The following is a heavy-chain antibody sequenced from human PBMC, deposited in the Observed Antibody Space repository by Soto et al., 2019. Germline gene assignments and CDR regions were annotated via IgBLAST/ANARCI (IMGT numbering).Heavy chain of an antibody. CDR1: GFTLSSYG. Sequence: PGGSLRLSCAASGFTLSSYGMRWVRQSPGKGLEWVAAISYDGAVRNYADSVKGRFTISRDPSNNTVYLQMNSLRPEDTAVYYCAKWGVCSTSSPPVAVHYYGMDVLGQGTTVTVSS. D-gene: IGHD2-2*01. V-gene: IGHV3-30*18. J-gene: IGHJ6*02. CDR2: ISYDGAVR. CDR3: AKWGVCSTSSPPVAVHYYGMDV.